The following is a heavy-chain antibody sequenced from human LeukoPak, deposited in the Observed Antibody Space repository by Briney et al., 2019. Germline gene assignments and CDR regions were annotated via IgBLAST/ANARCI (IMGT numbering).Heavy chain of an antibody. CDR2: IKQDGSKK. D-gene: IGHD3-9*01. Sequence: PGGSLRLSCAASGFTFSNYWMTWVRQAPGKGLEWVANIKQDGSKKYYLDSVKGRFTISRDNDKNSLYLQMNSLRGEDTAVYYCARGHYDILTGYCNWFDPWGQGTLVTVSS. V-gene: IGHV3-7*01. J-gene: IGHJ5*02. CDR1: GFTFSNYW. CDR3: ARGHYDILTGYCNWFDP.